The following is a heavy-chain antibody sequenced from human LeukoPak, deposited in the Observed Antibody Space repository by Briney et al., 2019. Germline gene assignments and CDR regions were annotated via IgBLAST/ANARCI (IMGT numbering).Heavy chain of an antibody. J-gene: IGHJ6*02. CDR2: INPSGGST. Sequence: ASVKVSCKASGYTFTSYYMHWVRQAPGQGLEWMGIINPSGGSTSYAQKFQGRVTMTRDTSTSTVYMELSSLRSEDTAVYYCARGDSTYYDILTGSLGSYYYYGMDVWGQGTMVTVSS. D-gene: IGHD3-9*01. CDR1: GYTFTSYY. V-gene: IGHV1-46*01. CDR3: ARGDSTYYDILTGSLGSYYYYGMDV.